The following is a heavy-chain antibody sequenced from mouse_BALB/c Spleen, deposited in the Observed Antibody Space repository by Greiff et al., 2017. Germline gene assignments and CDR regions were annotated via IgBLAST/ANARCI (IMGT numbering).Heavy chain of an antibody. CDR2: ICGDGST. J-gene: IGHJ3*01. Sequence: VKLMESGPGLVAPSQSLSITCTVSGFSLTGYGVNWVRQPPGKGLEWLGMICGDGSTDYNSAVKSRLSIRKDNSKSQVFLQMNSLHTDDTSRYYGSRDAWFAYWGQGTLVTVAA. CDR1: GFSLTGYG. V-gene: IGHV2-6-7*01. CDR3: SRDAWFAY.